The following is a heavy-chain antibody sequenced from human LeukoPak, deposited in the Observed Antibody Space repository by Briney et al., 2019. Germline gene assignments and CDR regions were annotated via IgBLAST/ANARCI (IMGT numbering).Heavy chain of an antibody. CDR2: IYTSGST. CDR1: GGSISTFF. V-gene: IGHV4-4*07. Sequence: SETLSLTCTVSGGSISTFFWTWIRQPAGKGLEWIGRIYTSGSTNYNASLKSRVTMSVDTSKNQFSLKLSSVTATDTAVYYCARESETVAGRGLDYWGQGTLVTVSS. D-gene: IGHD6-19*01. J-gene: IGHJ4*02. CDR3: ARESETVAGRGLDY.